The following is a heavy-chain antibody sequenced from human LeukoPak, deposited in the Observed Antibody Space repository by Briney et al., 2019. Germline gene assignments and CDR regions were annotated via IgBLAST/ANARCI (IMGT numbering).Heavy chain of an antibody. CDR1: GFTFSSYS. D-gene: IGHD5-18*01. CDR2: ISSSSSYI. CDR3: ARAIRGCSYGYYYYYMDV. V-gene: IGHV3-21*01. J-gene: IGHJ6*03. Sequence: NPGGSLRLSCAASGFTFSSYSMYWVRQAPGKGLEWVSSISSSSSYIYYADSVKGRFTISRDNAKNSLYLQMNSLRAEDTAVYYCARAIRGCSYGYYYYYMDVWGKGTTVTVSS.